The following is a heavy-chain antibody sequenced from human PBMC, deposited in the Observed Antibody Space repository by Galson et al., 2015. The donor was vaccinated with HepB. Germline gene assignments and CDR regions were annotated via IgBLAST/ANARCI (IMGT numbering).Heavy chain of an antibody. Sequence: SVKVSCKASGYTFTSYAMNWVRQAPGQGLEWMGWINTNTGNPTYAQGFTGRFVFSLDTSVSTAYLQISSLKAEDTAVYYCARDLNRVATMVRGVLGWFDPWGQGTLVTVSS. CDR1: GYTFTSYA. CDR2: INTNTGNP. V-gene: IGHV7-4-1*02. D-gene: IGHD3-10*01. CDR3: ARDLNRVATMVRGVLGWFDP. J-gene: IGHJ5*02.